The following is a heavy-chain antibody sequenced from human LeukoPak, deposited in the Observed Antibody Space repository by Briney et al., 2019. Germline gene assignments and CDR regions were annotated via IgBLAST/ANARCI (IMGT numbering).Heavy chain of an antibody. CDR3: ARSEKNYDFWTGEDY. D-gene: IGHD3-3*01. J-gene: IGHJ4*02. CDR2: ISSSGSTL. CDR1: GFTFSDYY. V-gene: IGHV3-11*04. Sequence: GGSLRLSCAASGFTFSDYYITWIRQPPGKGLEWISYISSSGSTLDYTDSVKGRFTISRDNANNSVSLQMNSLRAEDTAVYYCARSEKNYDFWTGEDYWGQGTLVTVSS.